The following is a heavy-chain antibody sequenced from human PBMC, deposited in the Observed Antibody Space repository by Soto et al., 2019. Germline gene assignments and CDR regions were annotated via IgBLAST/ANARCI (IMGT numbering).Heavy chain of an antibody. Sequence: EVQLVESGGGFVQRGGSLRLLCAVSGLTFSTNTINWVRQAPGKGLEWVSYISTSSTAIYYADSVKGRFTISRDDAKSSLYLQMNSLRDEDTAVYYCVITDSGRERGYWGQGTLVTVSS. D-gene: IGHD3-10*01. J-gene: IGHJ4*02. CDR3: VITDSGRERGY. V-gene: IGHV3-48*02. CDR2: ISTSSTAI. CDR1: GLTFSTNT.